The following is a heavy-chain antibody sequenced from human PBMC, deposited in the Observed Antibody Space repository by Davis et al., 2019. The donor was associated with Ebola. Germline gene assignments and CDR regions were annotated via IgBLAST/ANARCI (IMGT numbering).Heavy chain of an antibody. J-gene: IGHJ4*02. D-gene: IGHD6-13*01. Sequence: GESLKISCAASGFTFSNYWMSWVRQAPGKGLEWVANIKQDGSNKYYVDSVKGRFTISRDNAKNSLYLQMNSLRAEDTAVYYCARDLVHIDYWGQGTLVTVSS. CDR2: IKQDGSNK. CDR1: GFTFSNYW. V-gene: IGHV3-7*03. CDR3: ARDLVHIDY.